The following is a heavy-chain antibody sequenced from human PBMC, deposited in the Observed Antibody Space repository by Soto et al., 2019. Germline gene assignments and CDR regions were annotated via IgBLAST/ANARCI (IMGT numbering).Heavy chain of an antibody. CDR2: IYTSGST. CDR3: AREKGLFVLSP. V-gene: IGHV4-4*07. CDR1: RGSISRYS. Sequence: SATLSVSCTVSRGSISRYSLSWIRQPAGKGLEWIRRIYTSGSTNYNPSLKSRVTMSVDTSKNQFSLKLSSVTATDTAVYYCAREKGLFVLSPWGQGTLVTVSS. D-gene: IGHD3-22*01. J-gene: IGHJ4*02.